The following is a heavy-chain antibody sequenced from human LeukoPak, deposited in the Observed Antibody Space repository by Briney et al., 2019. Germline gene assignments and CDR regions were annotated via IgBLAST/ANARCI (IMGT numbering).Heavy chain of an antibody. CDR2: INPNSGGT. CDR3: ASGSSLDGSSGWPTHYY. D-gene: IGHD6-19*01. Sequence: ASVKVSCKASGYTFTGCYMHWVRQDPGQGLEWMGWINPNSGGTHYAQKFQGRVTMTRDTSISTAYMELSSLRSDDTALYYCASGSSLDGSSGWPTHYYWGQGVLVTVSS. J-gene: IGHJ4*02. CDR1: GYTFTGCY. V-gene: IGHV1-2*02.